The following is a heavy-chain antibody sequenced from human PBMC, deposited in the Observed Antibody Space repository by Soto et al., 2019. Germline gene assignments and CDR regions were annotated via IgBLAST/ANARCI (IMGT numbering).Heavy chain of an antibody. J-gene: IGHJ4*02. CDR3: ARNGYYDILTGYYNPTDY. V-gene: IGHV1-18*01. CDR2: ISAYNGNT. D-gene: IGHD3-9*01. CDR1: GYTFTSYG. Sequence: AASVKVSCKASGYTFTSYGISWVRQAPGQGLEWMGWISAYNGNTNYAQKLQGRVTMTTDTSTSTAYMELRSLRSDDTAVYYCARNGYYDILTGYYNPTDYWGQGTLVTVSS.